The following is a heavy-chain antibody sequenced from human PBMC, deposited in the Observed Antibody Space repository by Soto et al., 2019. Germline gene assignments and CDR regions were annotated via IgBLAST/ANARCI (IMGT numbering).Heavy chain of an antibody. CDR1: GYTFTSCY. CDR3: ASHYGDYYDSSGYSMYYFDY. J-gene: IGHJ4*02. Sequence: SVKVSCKASGYTFTSCYMNWLRQAPGQGLECFGGIIPIFGTANYAQKFQGRVTITADESTSTAYMELSSPRSEDTAVYYCASHYGDYYDSSGYSMYYFDYWGQGTLVTVSS. D-gene: IGHD3-22*01. V-gene: IGHV1-69*13. CDR2: IIPIFGTA.